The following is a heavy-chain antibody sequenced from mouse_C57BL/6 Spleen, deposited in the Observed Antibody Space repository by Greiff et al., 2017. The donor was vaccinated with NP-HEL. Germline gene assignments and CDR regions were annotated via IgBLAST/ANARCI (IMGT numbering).Heavy chain of an antibody. D-gene: IGHD1-1*01. CDR2: IDPETGGT. CDR3: TERDYYGSSYRNY. J-gene: IGHJ2*01. Sequence: VKLQESGAELVRPGASVTLSCKASGYTFTDYEMHWVKQTPVHGLEWIGAIDPETGGTAYNQKFKGKAILTADKSSSTAYMELRSLTSEDSAVYYCTERDYYGSSYRNYWGQGTTLTVSS. CDR1: GYTFTDYE. V-gene: IGHV1-15*01.